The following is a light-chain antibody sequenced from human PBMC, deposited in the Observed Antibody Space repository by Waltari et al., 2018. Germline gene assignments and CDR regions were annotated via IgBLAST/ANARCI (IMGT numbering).Light chain of an antibody. V-gene: IGKV3-11*01. CDR2: DAS. Sequence: EIVLTQSPATLSLSPGEIATLPCRASQSVSSYLAWYQQKPGQAPRLLIYDASNRATGIPARFSGSGSGTDFTLTISSLEPEDFAVYYCQQRSNWPPKYTFGQGTKLEIK. CDR3: QQRSNWPPKYT. CDR1: QSVSSY. J-gene: IGKJ2*01.